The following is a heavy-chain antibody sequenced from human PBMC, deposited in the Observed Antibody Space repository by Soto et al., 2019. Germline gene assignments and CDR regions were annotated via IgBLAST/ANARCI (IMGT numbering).Heavy chain of an antibody. CDR3: ARGLVIVATSTIVFRADWFDP. J-gene: IGHJ5*02. Sequence: ASVKLSRTASRYTFTRYDSDWGRQATGQGLERIGWMNPNSGNTGYAQKFQGRVTMTRNTSISTAYMELSSLRSEDTAVYYCARGLVIVATSTIVFRADWFDPWGQGTLVTVFS. V-gene: IGHV1-8*01. D-gene: IGHD5-12*01. CDR1: RYTFTRYD. CDR2: MNPNSGNT.